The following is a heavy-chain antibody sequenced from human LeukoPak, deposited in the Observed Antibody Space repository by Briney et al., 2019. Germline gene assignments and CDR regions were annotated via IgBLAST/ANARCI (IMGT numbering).Heavy chain of an antibody. CDR2: IGGSGGGT. D-gene: IGHD2/OR15-2a*01. V-gene: IGHV3-23*01. J-gene: IGHJ4*02. CDR1: GFTFNNYA. Sequence: GGSLRLSCAASGFTFNNYAMSWVRQAPGRSLEWVSIIGGSGGGTFYADSVKGRFTISRDKSKSTLYLQMDSLRADDTAIYYCARGGDTTFSDYWGQGTLVTVSS. CDR3: ARGGDTTFSDY.